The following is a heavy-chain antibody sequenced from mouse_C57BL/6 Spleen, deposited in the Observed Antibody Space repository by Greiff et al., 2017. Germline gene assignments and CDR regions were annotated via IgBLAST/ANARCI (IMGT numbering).Heavy chain of an antibody. D-gene: IGHD1-1*01. CDR3: ARSPSTPRFAY. J-gene: IGHJ3*01. CDR2: IDPSDSYT. V-gene: IGHV1-59*01. Sequence: VQLQQPGAELVRPGTSVKLSCKASGYTFTSYWMHWVKQRPGQGLEWIGVIDPSDSYTNYNQKFKGKATLTVDTSSSTAYMQLSSLTSEDSAVYYCARSPSTPRFAYWGQGTLVTVSA. CDR1: GYTFTSYW.